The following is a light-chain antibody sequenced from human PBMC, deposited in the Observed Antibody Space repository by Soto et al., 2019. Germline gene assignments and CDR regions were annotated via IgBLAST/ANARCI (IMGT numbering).Light chain of an antibody. V-gene: IGKV3-20*01. CDR2: GAS. CDR3: QQYGSSPLT. Sequence: DIVLTQSPATLSLSPGERATVSCRASQSVGSDYLAWYRQKPGQAPRLLIYGASSRAIGLPDRFSGSGSGTDFTLTISRLEPEDFAVYYCQQYGSSPLTFGGGTKVEIK. CDR1: QSVGSDY. J-gene: IGKJ4*01.